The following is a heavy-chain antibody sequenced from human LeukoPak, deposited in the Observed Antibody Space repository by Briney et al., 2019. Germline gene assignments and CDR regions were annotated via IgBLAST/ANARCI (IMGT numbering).Heavy chain of an antibody. CDR3: ARDCSGGSCYGAFDI. J-gene: IGHJ3*02. CDR1: GGSVSSGNYY. CDR2: IYYSGST. Sequence: SETLSLTCTVSGGSVSSGNYYWSWIRQPPGKGLDWIGYIYYSGSTNYNPSLKSRVTISVDTSENRFSLKLSSVTATDTAVYYCARDCSGGSCYGAFDIWGQGTMVTVSS. D-gene: IGHD2-15*01. V-gene: IGHV4-61*01.